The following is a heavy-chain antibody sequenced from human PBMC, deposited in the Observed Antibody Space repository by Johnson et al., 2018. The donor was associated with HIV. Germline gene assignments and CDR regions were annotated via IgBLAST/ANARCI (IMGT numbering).Heavy chain of an antibody. CDR2: INWNGGST. J-gene: IGHJ3*02. CDR3: ARDFSDYGDYGRCAFDI. D-gene: IGHD4-17*01. V-gene: IGHV3-20*04. CDR1: GFTFDDYG. Sequence: VQLVESGGGVVRPGGSLRLSCVASGFTFDDYGMSWVRQAPGKGLEWVSGINWNGGSTGYADSVKGRFTISRDNSKNSLYLQMNSLRAEDTALYYCARDFSDYGDYGRCAFDIWGQGTMVTVSS.